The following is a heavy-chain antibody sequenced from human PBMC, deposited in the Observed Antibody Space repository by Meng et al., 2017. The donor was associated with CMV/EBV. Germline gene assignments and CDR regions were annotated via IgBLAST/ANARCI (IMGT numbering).Heavy chain of an antibody. D-gene: IGHD2-2*02. J-gene: IGHJ4*02. CDR1: GSFRGYY. CDR2: INHSGST. CDR3: ARSPPGYCSSTSCYRLDY. Sequence: GSFRGYYWGWIRQPPGKRLEWIGEINHSGSTNYNPSLKSRVTISVDTSKNQFSLKLSSVTAADTAVYYCARSPPGYCSSTSCYRLDYWGQGTLVTVSS. V-gene: IGHV4-34*01.